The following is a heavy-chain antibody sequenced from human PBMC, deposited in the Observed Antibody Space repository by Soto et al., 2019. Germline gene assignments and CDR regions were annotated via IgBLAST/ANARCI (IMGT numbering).Heavy chain of an antibody. CDR3: ARDGVMVATYYFDY. CDR1: GYTFTSYA. J-gene: IGHJ4*02. Sequence: ASVKVSCKASGYTFTSYAMHWVRQAPGQRLEWMGWINAGNGNTKYSQKFQGRVTITRDTSASTAYMELSSLRSEDTAVYYCARDGVMVATYYFDYWGQGTLVTVS. D-gene: IGHD5-12*01. V-gene: IGHV1-3*01. CDR2: INAGNGNT.